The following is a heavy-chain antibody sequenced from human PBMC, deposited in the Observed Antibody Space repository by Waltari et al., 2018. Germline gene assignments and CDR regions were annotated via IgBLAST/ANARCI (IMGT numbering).Heavy chain of an antibody. CDR3: ATYIGASVGTAAFDV. CDR2: VSYSGTT. D-gene: IGHD5-12*01. J-gene: IGHJ3*01. Sequence: QLQLQESGPRLVRPSETLSLICRVSGVSITSNRHYWAWFRPSPGQGLERIGSVSYSGTTYISPSLKSRVSVSRDTSKNQVSLILGSVTAADMAVYYCATYIGASVGTAAFDVWGQGTMVTVSS. CDR1: GVSITSNRHY. V-gene: IGHV4-39*01.